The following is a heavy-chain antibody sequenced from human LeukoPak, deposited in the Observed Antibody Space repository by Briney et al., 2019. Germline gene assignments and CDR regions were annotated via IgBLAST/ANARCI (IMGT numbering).Heavy chain of an antibody. Sequence: GGSLRLSCAASGFTFSDYYMTWIRQAPGKGLEWVSYISSSGSAIYYADSVKGRFTISRDNAKNSLYLQMNSLRSEDTAVYYCARSIAAAGGFDYWGQGTLVTVSS. CDR3: ARSIAAAGGFDY. D-gene: IGHD6-13*01. J-gene: IGHJ4*02. CDR2: ISSSGSAI. V-gene: IGHV3-11*04. CDR1: GFTFSDYY.